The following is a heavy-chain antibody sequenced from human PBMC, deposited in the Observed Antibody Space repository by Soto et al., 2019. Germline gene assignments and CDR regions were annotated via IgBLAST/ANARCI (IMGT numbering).Heavy chain of an antibody. J-gene: IGHJ6*02. Sequence: EASVKVSCKASGGTFSSYAISWVRQAPGQGLEWMGGIIPIFGTANYAQKFQGRVTITADESTSTAYMELSSLRSEDTAVYYCARVGGYCSGGSCLYYYYYYGMDVWGQGTTVTVSS. CDR3: ARVGGYCSGGSCLYYYYYYGMDV. CDR1: GGTFSSYA. D-gene: IGHD2-15*01. CDR2: IIPIFGTA. V-gene: IGHV1-69*13.